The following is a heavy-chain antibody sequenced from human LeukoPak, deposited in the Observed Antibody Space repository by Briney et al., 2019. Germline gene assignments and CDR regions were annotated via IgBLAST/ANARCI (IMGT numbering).Heavy chain of an antibody. Sequence: GASVKVSCKASGYTFTSYGISWVRQAPGQGLEWMGWISAYNGNTNYAQKLQGRVTMTTDTSTSTAYMELRSLRSDDTAVYYCARDREDYYGSGPSYWGQGTLVTVSS. CDR1: GYTFTSYG. CDR3: ARDREDYYGSGPSY. CDR2: ISAYNGNT. D-gene: IGHD3-10*01. V-gene: IGHV1-18*01. J-gene: IGHJ4*02.